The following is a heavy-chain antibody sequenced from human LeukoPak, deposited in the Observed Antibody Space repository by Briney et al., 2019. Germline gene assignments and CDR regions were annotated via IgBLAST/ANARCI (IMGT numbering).Heavy chain of an antibody. CDR2: IKDDGSDK. Sequence: GGSLRLSCAASGFTFSSAWMTWVRQAPGKGLEWVATIKDDGSDKYYVDSVKGRFTISRDNAKKSLWLQMNSLRVEDTAMYYCADLGSRDWGQGTLVTVS. CDR3: ADLGSRD. CDR1: GFTFSSAW. V-gene: IGHV3-7*01. J-gene: IGHJ4*02. D-gene: IGHD3-16*01.